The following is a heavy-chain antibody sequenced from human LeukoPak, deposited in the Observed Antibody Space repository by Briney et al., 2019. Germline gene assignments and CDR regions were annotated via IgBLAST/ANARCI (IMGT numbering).Heavy chain of an antibody. CDR2: MNPNSGVT. Sequence: PKASVKVSCKPSGYTFTVNYLHWVRQAPGQGLEWVGWMNPNSGVTGYAQNFQGRVTMTRDTSISTAYMELSSLTSDYTAVYYCTRGAGTSWFDYWGQGSLVTVSS. D-gene: IGHD2-2*01. CDR1: GYTFTVNY. CDR3: TRGAGTSWFDY. V-gene: IGHV1-2*02. J-gene: IGHJ4*02.